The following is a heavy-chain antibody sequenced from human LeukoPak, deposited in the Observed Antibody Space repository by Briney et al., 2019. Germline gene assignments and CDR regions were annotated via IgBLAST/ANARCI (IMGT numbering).Heavy chain of an antibody. V-gene: IGHV3-53*01. CDR3: ARSSGWSTDAFDI. CDR1: GFTVSSNY. Sequence: GGSLRLSCAASGFTVSSNYMSWVRQAPGTGLEWVSVIYTDGSTYYADSVKGRFTISRDNSKNTLYLQMNSLRAEDTAVHYCARSSGWSTDAFDIWGQGTMVTVSS. CDR2: IYTDGST. J-gene: IGHJ3*02. D-gene: IGHD6-19*01.